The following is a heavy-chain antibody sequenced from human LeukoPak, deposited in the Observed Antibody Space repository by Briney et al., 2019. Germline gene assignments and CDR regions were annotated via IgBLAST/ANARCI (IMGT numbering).Heavy chain of an antibody. J-gene: IGHJ5*02. CDR3: ARDRGDSSGYYRRNWFDP. Sequence: SETLSLTCTVSGGSISSGSYYWSWIRQPPGKGLEWIGRIYTSGSTNYNPSLKSRVTMSVDTSKNQFSLKLSSVTAADTAVYYCARDRGDSSGYYRRNWFDPWGQGTLVTVSS. CDR2: IYTSGST. V-gene: IGHV4-61*02. CDR1: GGSISSGSYY. D-gene: IGHD3-22*01.